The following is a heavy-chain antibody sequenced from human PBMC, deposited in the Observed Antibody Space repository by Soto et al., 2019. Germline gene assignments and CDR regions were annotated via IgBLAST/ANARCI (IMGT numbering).Heavy chain of an antibody. D-gene: IGHD6-6*01. Sequence: EVQLLESGGGLVQPGESLRLSCAASGFTFSSYAMSWVRQAPGKGLEWVSVISGSDDRTYYADSVKGRFTIPRDNSKNTLYLQMNSLRAEDTAVYYCAKRSSSSTFDYWGQGTLVTVSS. CDR1: GFTFSSYA. J-gene: IGHJ4*02. V-gene: IGHV3-23*01. CDR2: ISGSDDRT. CDR3: AKRSSSSTFDY.